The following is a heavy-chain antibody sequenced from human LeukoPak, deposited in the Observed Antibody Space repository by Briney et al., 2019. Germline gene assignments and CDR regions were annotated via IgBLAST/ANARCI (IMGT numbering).Heavy chain of an antibody. CDR3: ARVLAAAGSNWFDP. V-gene: IGHV3-21*01. J-gene: IGHJ5*02. CDR2: ISSSSYI. D-gene: IGHD6-13*01. Sequence: PGGSLRLSCAASGFTFSSYNMNWVRQAPGKGLEWVSSISSSSYIYYADSVKGRFTISRDNAKNSLYLQMNSLRAEDTAVYYCARVLAAAGSNWFDPWGQGTLVTVSS. CDR1: GFTFSSYN.